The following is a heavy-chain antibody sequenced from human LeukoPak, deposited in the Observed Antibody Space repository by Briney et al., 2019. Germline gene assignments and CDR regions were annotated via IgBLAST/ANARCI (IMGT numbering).Heavy chain of an antibody. CDR2: INHSGST. V-gene: IGHV4-39*07. CDR3: ARGLNSGSYSHFDY. CDR1: GGSISSSSYY. D-gene: IGHD1-26*01. J-gene: IGHJ4*02. Sequence: SETLSLTCTVSGGSISSSSYYWGWIRQPPGKGLEWIGEINHSGSTNYNPSLKSRVTISVDTSKNQFSLKLSSVTAADTAVYYCARGLNSGSYSHFDYWGQGTLVTVSS.